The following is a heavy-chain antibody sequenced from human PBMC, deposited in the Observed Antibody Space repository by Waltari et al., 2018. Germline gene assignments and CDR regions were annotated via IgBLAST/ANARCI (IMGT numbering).Heavy chain of an antibody. J-gene: IGHJ6*03. V-gene: IGHV3-23*04. Sequence: EVQLVESGGGLVQPGGSLRLSCAASGFTFSSYAMSWVRQAPGKGLEWVSAISGSGGSTYYADSVKGRFTISRDNSKNTLYLQMNSRRAEDTAVYYCAKDGGYCGGDCYSPYYYYMDVWGKGTTVTVSS. D-gene: IGHD2-21*01. CDR1: GFTFSSYA. CDR2: ISGSGGST. CDR3: AKDGGYCGGDCYSPYYYYMDV.